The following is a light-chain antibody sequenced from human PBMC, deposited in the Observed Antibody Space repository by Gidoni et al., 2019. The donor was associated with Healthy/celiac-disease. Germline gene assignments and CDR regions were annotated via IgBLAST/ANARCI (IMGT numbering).Light chain of an antibody. V-gene: IGKV1-39*01. Sequence: DIQMTQSPSSLSASVGDRVTITCRASQSISSYLNWYQQKPGKAPKLLIYAASSLQSGVPSRFSGSGSGTDFTLTISSLQPEDFATCYCQQSYSTPRCSFGQGTKLEIK. J-gene: IGKJ2*04. CDR1: QSISSY. CDR2: AAS. CDR3: QQSYSTPRCS.